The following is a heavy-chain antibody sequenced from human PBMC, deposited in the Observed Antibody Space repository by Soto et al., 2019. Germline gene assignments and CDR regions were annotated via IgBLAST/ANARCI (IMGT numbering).Heavy chain of an antibody. Sequence: QVQLVESGGGVVPPGRSLRLSCAASGFTFSSYGMHWVRQAPGKGLEWVAVIWYDGSNKYYADSVKGRFTISRDNSKNTLYLQMNSLRAEDTAVYYCARDAGSPQSVQAGLKYYFDYWGQGTLVTVSS. J-gene: IGHJ4*02. CDR2: IWYDGSNK. V-gene: IGHV3-33*01. CDR1: GFTFSSYG. D-gene: IGHD1-26*01. CDR3: ARDAGSPQSVQAGLKYYFDY.